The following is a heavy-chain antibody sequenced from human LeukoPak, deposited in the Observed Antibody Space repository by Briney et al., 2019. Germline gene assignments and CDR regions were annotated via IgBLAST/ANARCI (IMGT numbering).Heavy chain of an antibody. CDR1: GFTFSGSA. D-gene: IGHD1-26*01. V-gene: IGHV3-73*01. J-gene: IGHJ5*02. CDR3: TRPVGATTA. Sequence: GGSLRLSCAASGFTFSGSAMPWVRQASGKGLEWAGRIRSKANSYATEYAASVKGRFTISRDDSKNTAYLQMNSLRTEDTAVYYCTRPVGATTAWGQGTLVTVSS. CDR2: IRSKANSYAT.